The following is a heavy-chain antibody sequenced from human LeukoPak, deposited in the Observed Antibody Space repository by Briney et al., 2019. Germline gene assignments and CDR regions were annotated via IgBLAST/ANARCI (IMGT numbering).Heavy chain of an antibody. CDR2: ITWNGGST. Sequence: GGSLRLSCAASGFTFDDYGMSWVRQAPGKGLEWASGITWNGGSTVYADSVKGRFTISRDNAKNSLYLQMNSLRDEDTALYYCARATSSSGYYYYYMDVWGKGTTVTVSS. D-gene: IGHD6-6*01. CDR3: ARATSSSGYYYYYMDV. V-gene: IGHV3-20*04. CDR1: GFTFDDYG. J-gene: IGHJ6*03.